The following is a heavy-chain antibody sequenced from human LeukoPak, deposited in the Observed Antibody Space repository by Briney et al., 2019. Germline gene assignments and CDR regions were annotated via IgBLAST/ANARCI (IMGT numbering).Heavy chain of an antibody. CDR2: VYYTGST. J-gene: IGHJ5*02. CDR1: GASVTSGGFY. V-gene: IGHV4-39*01. Sequence: SDTLSLTCSVSGASVTSGGFYWGWLPQPPGKGPEWIATVYYTGSTYYNPSLKSRVTISIDTSKNQFSLRLTSVTATDTAIYHCARHSGSGSLSRPFDPWGQGTLVTVSS. CDR3: ARHSGSGSLSRPFDP. D-gene: IGHD3-10*01.